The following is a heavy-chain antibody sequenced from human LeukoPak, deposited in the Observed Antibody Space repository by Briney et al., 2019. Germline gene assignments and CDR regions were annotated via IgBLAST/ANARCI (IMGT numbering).Heavy chain of an antibody. CDR3: ASEIRPNDY. Sequence: GGSLRLSCAASDFDFSSHAMTWVRQAPGKGLEWVSAISISGTKTYYGDSVKGRFIISRDNSKNTLYLQMNGLRVEDTAVYYCASEIRPNDYWGQGTLVTVSS. J-gene: IGHJ4*02. CDR1: DFDFSSHA. V-gene: IGHV3-23*01. D-gene: IGHD4-17*01. CDR2: ISISGTKT.